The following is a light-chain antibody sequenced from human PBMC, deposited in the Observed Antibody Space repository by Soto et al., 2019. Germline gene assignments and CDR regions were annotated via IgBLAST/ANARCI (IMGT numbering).Light chain of an antibody. J-gene: IGKJ5*01. Sequence: EIVLTQSPGTLCLSPGETATLSCRASQSIGSNYLAWYQQKPGQAPRLLIYGASTRATGIPDRFSGSGSGTDFTLTISSLEPEDFAVYSCQQRSNWPITFGQGTRLEIK. CDR2: GAS. CDR3: QQRSNWPIT. CDR1: QSIGSNY. V-gene: IGKV3D-20*02.